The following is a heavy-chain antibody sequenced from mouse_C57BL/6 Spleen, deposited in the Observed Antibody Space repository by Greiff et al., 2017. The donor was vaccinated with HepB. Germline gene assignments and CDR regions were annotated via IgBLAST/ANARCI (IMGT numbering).Heavy chain of an antibody. J-gene: IGHJ4*01. CDR2: IDPSDSYT. CDR3: ARLGYGSSYDAMDY. Sequence: QVQLQQSGAELVMPGASVKLSCKASGYTFTSYWMHWVKQRPGQGLEWIGEIDPSDSYTNYNQKFKGKSTLTVDKSSSTAYMQLSSLTSEDSAVYYCARLGYGSSYDAMDYWGQGTSVTVSS. D-gene: IGHD1-1*01. V-gene: IGHV1-69*01. CDR1: GYTFTSYW.